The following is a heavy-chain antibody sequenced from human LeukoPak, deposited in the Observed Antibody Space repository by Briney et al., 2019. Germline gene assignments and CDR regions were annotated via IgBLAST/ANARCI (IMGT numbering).Heavy chain of an antibody. J-gene: IGHJ4*02. CDR3: ARDPHGSGSYYLDFDY. CDR2: INPNSGGT. CDR1: GYTFTGYY. Sequence: ASVKVSCKASGYTFTGYYMHWVRPAPGQGLEWMGRINPNSGGTNYAQKFQGRVTMTRDTSISTAYMELSRLRSDDTAVYYCARDPHGSGSYYLDFDYWGQGTLVTVSS. D-gene: IGHD3-10*01. V-gene: IGHV1-2*06.